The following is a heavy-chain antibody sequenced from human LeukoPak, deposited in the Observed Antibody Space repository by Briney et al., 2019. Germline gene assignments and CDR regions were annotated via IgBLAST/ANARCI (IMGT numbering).Heavy chain of an antibody. D-gene: IGHD3-3*01. V-gene: IGHV1-2*02. CDR2: INPNSGGT. CDR1: GYTFTGYY. J-gene: IGHJ5*02. Sequence: ASVKVSCKASGYTFTGYYMHWVRQAPGQGLEWMGWINPNSGGTNYAQKFQGRVTMTRDTSISTAYMELSRLRSDDTAVYYCARGRALRFLEWPPLPLGWFDPWGQGTLVTVSS. CDR3: ARGRALRFLEWPPLPLGWFDP.